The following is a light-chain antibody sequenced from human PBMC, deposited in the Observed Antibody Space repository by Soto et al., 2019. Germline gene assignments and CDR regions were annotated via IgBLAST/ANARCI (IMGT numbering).Light chain of an antibody. J-gene: IGLJ1*01. CDR3: CSYASSGSFV. CDR1: SYDIGSYNL. CDR2: ENA. Sequence: QSALTQPASVPGSPGQSITISCTGTSYDIGSYNLVSLYQQHPGKAPKLLIYENAKRPSGVSNRFSGSKAGNTASLTISGLQAGDEADYYCCSYASSGSFVFGAGTKLTVL. V-gene: IGLV2-23*01.